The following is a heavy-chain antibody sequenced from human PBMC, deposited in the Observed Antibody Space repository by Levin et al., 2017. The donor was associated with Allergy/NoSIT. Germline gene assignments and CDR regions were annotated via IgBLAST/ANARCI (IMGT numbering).Heavy chain of an antibody. Sequence: PSETLSLTCAVYGGSFSGYYWSWIRQPPGKGLEWIGEINHSGSTNYNPSLKSRVTISVDTSKNQFSLKLSSVTAADTAVYYCARVPHLGGYSSSWSYRVKYFDYWGQGTLVTVSS. D-gene: IGHD6-13*01. CDR3: ARVPHLGGYSSSWSYRVKYFDY. J-gene: IGHJ4*02. V-gene: IGHV4-34*01. CDR2: INHSGST. CDR1: GGSFSGYY.